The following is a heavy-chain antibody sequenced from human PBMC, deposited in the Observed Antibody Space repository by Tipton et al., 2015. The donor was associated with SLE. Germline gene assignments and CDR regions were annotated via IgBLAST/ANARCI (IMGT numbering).Heavy chain of an antibody. D-gene: IGHD6-13*01. J-gene: IGHJ3*02. Sequence: TLSLTCIVSGGSVSSSTWWSWVRQPPGKGLEWIGEIYHSGSTNYNPSLKSRVTISVEKSNNHFSLKLNSVTAADTAVYYCARVRGAAAGYRAFDIWGQGTMVTVSS. CDR1: GGSVSSSTW. CDR3: ARVRGAAAGYRAFDI. V-gene: IGHV4-4*02. CDR2: IYHSGST.